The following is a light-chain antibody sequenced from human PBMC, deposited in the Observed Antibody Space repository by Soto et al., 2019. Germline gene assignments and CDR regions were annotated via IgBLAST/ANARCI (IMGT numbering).Light chain of an antibody. CDR2: TAS. CDR3: LQSYSSPWT. J-gene: IGKJ1*01. CDR1: QSISNY. Sequence: DIQMTQSPSSLSASVGDRVTITCRASQSISNYLNWDQQKPGKAPKLLIYTASILQNGVPARFSGSGSGTDLTIAISSLQPEDFGAYSRLQSYSSPWTFGKGTKEEIK. V-gene: IGKV1-39*01.